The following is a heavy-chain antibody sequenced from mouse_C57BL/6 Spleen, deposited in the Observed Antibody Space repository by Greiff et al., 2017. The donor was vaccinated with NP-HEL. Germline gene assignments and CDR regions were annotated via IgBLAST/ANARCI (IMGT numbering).Heavy chain of an antibody. D-gene: IGHD2-3*01. V-gene: IGHV1-18*01. CDR3: ARMGDGYLGAY. Sequence: VQLQQSGPELVKPGASVKIPCKASGYTFTDYNMDWVKQSHGKSLEWIGDINPNNGGTIYNQKFKGKATLTVDKSSSTAYMELRSLTSEDTAVYYCARMGDGYLGAYWGQGTLVTVPA. J-gene: IGHJ3*01. CDR1: GYTFTDYN. CDR2: INPNNGGT.